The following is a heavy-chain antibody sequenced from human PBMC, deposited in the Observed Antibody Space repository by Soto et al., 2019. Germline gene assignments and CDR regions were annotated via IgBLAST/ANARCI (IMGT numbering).Heavy chain of an antibody. CDR1: GGSISSSSYY. J-gene: IGHJ5*02. V-gene: IGHV4-39*01. CDR3: ARLTRIAARPIDP. CDR2: IYYSGST. Sequence: PWETRSVTCTVSGGSISSSSYYWGWIRQPPGKGLEWIGSIYYSGSTYYNPSLKSRVTISVDTSKKQLSLKLSSVTAADTAVYYCARLTRIAARPIDPWGQGTLVTVS. D-gene: IGHD6-6*01.